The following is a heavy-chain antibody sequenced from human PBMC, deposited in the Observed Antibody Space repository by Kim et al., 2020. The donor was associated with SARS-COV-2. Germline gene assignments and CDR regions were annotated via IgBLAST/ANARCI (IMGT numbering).Heavy chain of an antibody. V-gene: IGHV3-21*01. CDR3: ARGSGGIDY. CDR2: ITTTSTYI. D-gene: IGHD6-19*01. CDR1: GFTFSSYS. J-gene: IGHJ4*02. Sequence: GGSLRLSCAVSGFTFSSYSMNWVRQAPGKGLEWVSSITTTSTYIYYADSVKGRFTISRDNAKNSLYLQMNSLRADDTAVYYCARGSGGIDYWGQGTLLTVSS.